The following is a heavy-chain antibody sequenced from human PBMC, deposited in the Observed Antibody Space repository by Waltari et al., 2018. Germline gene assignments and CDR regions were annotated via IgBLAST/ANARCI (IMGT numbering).Heavy chain of an antibody. CDR2: INPNSGGT. V-gene: IGHV1-2*02. Sequence: QVQLVQSGAEVKKPGASVKVSCKASGYTFTGYYMHWVRQAPGQRLEWMGWINPNSGGTNYAQKFQGRVTMTRDTSISTAYMELSRLRSDDTAVYYCARESMGLNCSSTSCYIDYWGQGTLVTVSS. CDR1: GYTFTGYY. J-gene: IGHJ4*02. D-gene: IGHD2-2*02. CDR3: ARESMGLNCSSTSCYIDY.